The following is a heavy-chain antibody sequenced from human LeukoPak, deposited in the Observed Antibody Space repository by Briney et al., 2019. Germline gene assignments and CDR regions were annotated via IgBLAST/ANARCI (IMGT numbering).Heavy chain of an antibody. V-gene: IGHV5-51*01. D-gene: IGHD4-17*01. Sequence: GVSLKISCTGSGYSFTSYWIGWVRQMPGKCLEWMGIIYPGDSDTRYSPSFQGPVTISADKSISTAYPQLRSLEASDTATYYCARADGDSEYFDDWGQGTLVTVSS. CDR3: ARADGDSEYFDD. CDR1: GYSFTSYW. CDR2: IYPGDSDT. J-gene: IGHJ4*02.